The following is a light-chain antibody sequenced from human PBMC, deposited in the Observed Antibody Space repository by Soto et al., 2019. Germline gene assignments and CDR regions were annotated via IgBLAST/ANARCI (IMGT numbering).Light chain of an antibody. Sequence: DIQMTQSPSSLSASVRDRVTITCRASQSISIYLNWYQQKPGKAPKLLIYAASSLQSGVPSRFSADGSGTDFTLTISSLQPEDFATYYCQQSSSTPPFTFGPGTKVDIK. CDR3: QQSSSTPPFT. V-gene: IGKV1-39*01. CDR1: QSISIY. CDR2: AAS. J-gene: IGKJ3*01.